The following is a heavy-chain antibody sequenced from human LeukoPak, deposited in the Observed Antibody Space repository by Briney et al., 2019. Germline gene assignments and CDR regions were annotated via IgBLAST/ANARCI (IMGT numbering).Heavy chain of an antibody. V-gene: IGHV4-39*07. CDR1: GDSISTSNSY. CDR2: INHSGST. J-gene: IGHJ4*02. D-gene: IGHD1-1*01. CDR3: ARGISTTGTDY. Sequence: PSETLSLTCTVSGDSISTSNSYWSWIRQPPGKGLEWIGEINHSGSTNYNPSLKSRVTISVDTSKNQFSLKLSSVTAADTAVYYCARGISTTGTDYWGQGTLVTVSS.